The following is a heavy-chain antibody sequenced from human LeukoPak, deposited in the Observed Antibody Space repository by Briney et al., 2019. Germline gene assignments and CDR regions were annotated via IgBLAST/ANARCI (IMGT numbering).Heavy chain of an antibody. D-gene: IGHD2-2*01. Sequence: ASVKVSCKASGYTFTGYYMHWVRQAPGQGLEWMGWINHNSGGTNYAQKFQGRVTMTRDTSISTAYMELSRLRSDDTAVYYCARRYCSSTSCPMDVWGKGTTVTVSS. CDR1: GYTFTGYY. V-gene: IGHV1-2*02. CDR2: INHNSGGT. CDR3: ARRYCSSTSCPMDV. J-gene: IGHJ6*03.